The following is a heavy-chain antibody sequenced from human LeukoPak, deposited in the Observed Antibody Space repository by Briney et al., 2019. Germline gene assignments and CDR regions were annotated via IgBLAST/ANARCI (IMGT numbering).Heavy chain of an antibody. CDR2: IKQDGSEK. V-gene: IGHV3-7*03. CDR1: GFTFSSYW. Sequence: GGSLRLSCAASGFTFSSYWMSWVRQAPGKGLEWVANIKQDGSEKYYVDSVKGRFTISRDNSKNTLYLQMNSLRAEDTAVYYCAKAVVGATYSDYWGQGTLVTVSS. CDR3: AKAVVGATYSDY. D-gene: IGHD1-26*01. J-gene: IGHJ4*02.